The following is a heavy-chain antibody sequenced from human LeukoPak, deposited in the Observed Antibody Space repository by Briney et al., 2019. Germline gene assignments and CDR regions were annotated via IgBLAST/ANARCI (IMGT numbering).Heavy chain of an antibody. D-gene: IGHD2-2*01. CDR1: GGSFSGYY. Sequence: KPSETLSLTCAVYGGSFSGYYWSWIRQPPGKGLEWIGEINHSGSTNYNPSLKSRVTISVDTSKNQFSLKLNSVTAADTAVYYCAREGCSSPSCYDYWGQGTLVTVSS. CDR2: INHSGST. J-gene: IGHJ4*02. CDR3: AREGCSSPSCYDY. V-gene: IGHV4-34*01.